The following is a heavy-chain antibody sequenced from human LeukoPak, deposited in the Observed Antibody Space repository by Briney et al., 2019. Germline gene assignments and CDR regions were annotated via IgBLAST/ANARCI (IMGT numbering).Heavy chain of an antibody. Sequence: SGTLSLTCTVSGGSVSSGSYYWSWIRQPPGKGLEWIGYIYFSGSTTYNPSLNSRVTISVDTSKNKFSLKLSSVTAADTAVYYCARVPISTTARGYFDYWGQGTLVTVSS. V-gene: IGHV4-61*01. J-gene: IGHJ4*02. CDR3: ARVPISTTARGYFDY. D-gene: IGHD4-17*01. CDR1: GGSVSSGSYY. CDR2: IYFSGST.